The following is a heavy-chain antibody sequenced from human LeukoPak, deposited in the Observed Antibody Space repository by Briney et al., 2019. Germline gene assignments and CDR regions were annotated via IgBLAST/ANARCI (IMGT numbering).Heavy chain of an antibody. CDR2: IYPGDSDT. Sequence: GESLKISCKGSGYIFSSYWIGWVRQMPGKGLEWMGIIYPGDSDTRYRSSFQGQVTISADKSINTAYLQWSSLKASDTAMYYCARKRVGASVDVWGKGTTVTVSS. D-gene: IGHD1-26*01. J-gene: IGHJ6*04. V-gene: IGHV5-51*01. CDR3: ARKRVGASVDV. CDR1: GYIFSSYW.